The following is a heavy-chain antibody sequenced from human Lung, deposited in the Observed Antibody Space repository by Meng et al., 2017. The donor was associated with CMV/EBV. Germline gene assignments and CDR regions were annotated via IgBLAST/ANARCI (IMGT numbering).Heavy chain of an antibody. CDR3: ARGGSSSWSRRYNWFDP. CDR1: GGTFSSYA. D-gene: IGHD6-13*01. J-gene: IGHJ5*02. V-gene: IGHV1-69*05. CDR2: IIPIFGTA. Sequence: SXXVSCKASGGTFSSYAISWVRQAPGQGLEWMGGIIPIFGTANYAQKFQGRVTITTDESTSTAYMELSSLRSEDTAVYYCARGGSSSWSRRYNWFDPWGQGXLVTVSS.